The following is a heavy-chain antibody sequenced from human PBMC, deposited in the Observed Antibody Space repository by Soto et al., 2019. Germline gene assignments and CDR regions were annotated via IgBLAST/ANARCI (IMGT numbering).Heavy chain of an antibody. CDR2: LYDLDGS. V-gene: IGHV3-53*01. CDR3: ATWHEREHAYDV. Sequence: ESGGGLIQPGESLRLSCAAFGFTIRGKKYVAWVRQAPGKGLEWVSALYDLDGSFYAASVKGRFTTSSDSSKTTVYLQMNDLRPDDTAVYYCATWHEREHAYDVWGQGTTVTVSS. J-gene: IGHJ3*01. CDR1: GFTIRGKKY. D-gene: IGHD1-1*01.